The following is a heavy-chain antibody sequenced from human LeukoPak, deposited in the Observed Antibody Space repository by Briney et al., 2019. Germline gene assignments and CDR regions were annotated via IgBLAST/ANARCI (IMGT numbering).Heavy chain of an antibody. CDR1: GFTFSSYE. D-gene: IGHD7-27*01. V-gene: IGHV3-48*03. CDR2: ISSSGSTI. J-gene: IGHJ3*02. Sequence: PGGSLRLSCAASGFTFSSYEMNWVRQAPGKGLEWVSYISSSGSTIYYADSVKGRFTISRDNAKNSVYLQMNSLRAEDTAVYYCARDNWGFDIWGQGTMVTVSS. CDR3: ARDNWGFDI.